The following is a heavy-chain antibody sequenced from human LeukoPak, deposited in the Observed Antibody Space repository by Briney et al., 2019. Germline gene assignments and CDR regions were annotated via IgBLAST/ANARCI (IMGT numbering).Heavy chain of an antibody. J-gene: IGHJ4*02. CDR1: GYTFTSYD. CDR2: MNPNSGNT. V-gene: IGHV1-8*01. D-gene: IGHD2-21*01. Sequence: ASVKVSCKDSGYTFTSYDINWVRQATGQGLEWMGWMNPNSGNTGYAQKFQGRVTMTRSTSISTAYMELSSLRFEDTAVYYCTRSVRNGHIDYWGQGTLVTVSS. CDR3: TRSVRNGHIDY.